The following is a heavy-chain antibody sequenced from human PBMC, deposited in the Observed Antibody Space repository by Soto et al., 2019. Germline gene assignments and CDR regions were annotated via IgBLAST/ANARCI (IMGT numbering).Heavy chain of an antibody. CDR1: GFTFSSYA. Sequence: GGSLRLSCAASGFTFSSYALHWVRQAPGKGLEWVAVISYDGSNKNYADSVKGRFTISRDSSKNTLYLQMDRLRVEDTAVYYCARDVVGVGARTSWFDPWGQGTLVTVSS. CDR3: ARDVVGVGARTSWFDP. D-gene: IGHD3-3*01. CDR2: ISYDGSNK. V-gene: IGHV3-30-3*01. J-gene: IGHJ5*02.